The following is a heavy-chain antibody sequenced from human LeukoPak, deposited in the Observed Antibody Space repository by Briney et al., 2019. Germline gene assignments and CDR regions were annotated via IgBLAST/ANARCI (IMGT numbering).Heavy chain of an antibody. CDR3: ASSYYYGSSGYYGFDY. CDR1: GYTFTGYY. J-gene: IGHJ4*02. Sequence: ASVKVSCKASGYTFTGYYMHWVRQAPGQGLEWMGRINPNSGGTNYAQKFQGRVTMTRDTSISTAYMELSRLRSDDTAVYYCASSYYYGSSGYYGFDYWGQGTLVTVSS. D-gene: IGHD3-22*01. V-gene: IGHV1-2*06. CDR2: INPNSGGT.